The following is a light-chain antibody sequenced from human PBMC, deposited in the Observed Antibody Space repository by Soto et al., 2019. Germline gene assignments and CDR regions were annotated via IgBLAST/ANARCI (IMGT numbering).Light chain of an antibody. J-gene: IGLJ1*01. V-gene: IGLV2-14*01. CDR2: EVT. CDR3: LSFTSSFTYI. CDR1: TSDVGGYNY. Sequence: LTLPASVSGSPGQSITISCTGTTSDVGGYNYVCWYQHHPGKAPKLMIYEVTNRPSGVSIRFSGSKSGTTASLTISGLQDEDEADYYCLSFTSSFTYIFGTGTRSPS.